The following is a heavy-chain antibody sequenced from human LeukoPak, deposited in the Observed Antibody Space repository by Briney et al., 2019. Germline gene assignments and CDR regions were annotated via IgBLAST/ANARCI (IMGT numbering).Heavy chain of an antibody. V-gene: IGHV3-33*08. Sequence: GGSLRLSCAAAGFPFSSYGMHWVRQAPGKGLEWVAAISYDGKNIHYVDSVKGRFTISRDSSKSTVYLQMNSLRAEDTAVYYCARTYSRESGYDFVFHYWGQGTLVTVSS. CDR1: GFPFSSYG. CDR2: ISYDGKNI. CDR3: ARTYSRESGYDFVFHY. D-gene: IGHD5-12*01. J-gene: IGHJ4*02.